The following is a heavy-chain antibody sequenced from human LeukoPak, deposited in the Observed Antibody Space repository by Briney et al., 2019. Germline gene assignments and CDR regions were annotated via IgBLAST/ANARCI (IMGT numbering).Heavy chain of an antibody. Sequence: SVKVSCKASGGTFSSFAISWVRQAPGQGLEWMGGIIPIFGTANYAQKFQGRVTITTDESTSTAYMELSSLRSEDTAVYYCARENGCSGGSCYEGVQLPGNWFDPWGQGTLVTVSS. CDR3: ARENGCSGGSCYEGVQLPGNWFDP. D-gene: IGHD2-15*01. CDR2: IIPIFGTA. J-gene: IGHJ5*02. V-gene: IGHV1-69*05. CDR1: GGTFSSFA.